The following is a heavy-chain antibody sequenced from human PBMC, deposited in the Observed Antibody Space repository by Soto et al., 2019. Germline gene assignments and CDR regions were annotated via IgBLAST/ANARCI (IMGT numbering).Heavy chain of an antibody. CDR2: INPNSGGT. V-gene: IGHV1-2*04. CDR3: ARDRSGSYSGYFDY. Sequence: ASVKVSCKASGYTFTGYYMHWVRQAPGQGLEWMGWINPNSGGTNYAQKFQGWVTMTRDTSISTAYMELSRLRSDDTAVYYCARDRSGSYSGYFDYLGQGTMVTVSS. D-gene: IGHD1-26*01. J-gene: IGHJ4*02. CDR1: GYTFTGYY.